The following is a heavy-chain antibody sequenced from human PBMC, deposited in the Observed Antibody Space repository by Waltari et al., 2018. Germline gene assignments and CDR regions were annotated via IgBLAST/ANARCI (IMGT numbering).Heavy chain of an antibody. D-gene: IGHD3-10*01. V-gene: IGHV3-23*04. CDR1: GFTFSSYG. CDR3: AKSGRSPWAFDI. CDR2: IGGSTGST. J-gene: IGHJ3*02. Sequence: EVQLVESGGGLVQPGGSLRLSCTASGFTFSSYGMTWVRQAPGKGLGWASAIGGSTGSTNYADSVRGRFTISRDNSKNTLYLQMNSLRAEDTALYYCAKSGRSPWAFDIWGQGTMVTVSS.